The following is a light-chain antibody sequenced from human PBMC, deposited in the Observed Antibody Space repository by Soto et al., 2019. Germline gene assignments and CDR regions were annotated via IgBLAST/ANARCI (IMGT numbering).Light chain of an antibody. CDR2: RNN. CDR1: SSNLGSNY. J-gene: IGLJ2*01. Sequence: QSVLTQPPSASGTPGQRVTISCSGSSSNLGSNYVYWYQQLPGTAPKLLIYRNNQRPSGVPDRFSGYKSGTSASLAISGLRSEDEADYYCAAWDDSLSGLVFGGGTKLTVL. V-gene: IGLV1-47*01. CDR3: AAWDDSLSGLV.